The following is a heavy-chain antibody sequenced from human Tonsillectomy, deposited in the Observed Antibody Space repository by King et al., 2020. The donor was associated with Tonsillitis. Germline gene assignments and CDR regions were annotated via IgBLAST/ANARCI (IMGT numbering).Heavy chain of an antibody. CDR3: SSKTYYNFWTGLDY. J-gene: IGHJ4*02. CDR1: GGSFMRYH. V-gene: IGHV4-34*01. Sequence: HVQLQQWGAGLLKPSETLYLTCAVSGGSFMRYHWTWIRQPPGKGLEWIGEINPSGSTHYNPSLKSRVTISVDTSKNQFSLNLSSVTAADTAVYYCSSKTYYNFWTGLDYWGQGTLVTVSS. CDR2: INPSGST. D-gene: IGHD3-3*01.